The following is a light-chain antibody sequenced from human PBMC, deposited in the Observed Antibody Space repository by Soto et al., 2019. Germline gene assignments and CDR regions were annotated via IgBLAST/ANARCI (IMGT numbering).Light chain of an antibody. CDR3: QQRTNWPLT. CDR2: DAS. J-gene: IGKJ4*01. Sequence: EIVMTQSPGTLSVSPGERATLSCRASQSVSSNLAWYQQKPGQAPRLLISDASTRATGIPARFGGSGSGTDFTLTISSLETEDFAVYYCQQRTNWPLTFGGGTKVDI. CDR1: QSVSSN. V-gene: IGKV3-11*01.